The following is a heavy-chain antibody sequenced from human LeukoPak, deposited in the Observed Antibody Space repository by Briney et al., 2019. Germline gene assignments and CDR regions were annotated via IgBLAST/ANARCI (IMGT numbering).Heavy chain of an antibody. CDR2: INYSGGT. Sequence: PSETLSLTCAVYGGSFSGYYWTWIRQPPGKGLEWIGEINYSGGTNYHPSLKSRVTISLDTSKNQFSLKLSSVTAADTAVYYCARTTEGYCRGRSCYSYYYYMDVWGKGTTVTVSS. D-gene: IGHD2-15*01. CDR3: ARTTEGYCRGRSCYSYYYYMDV. J-gene: IGHJ6*03. V-gene: IGHV4-34*01. CDR1: GGSFSGYY.